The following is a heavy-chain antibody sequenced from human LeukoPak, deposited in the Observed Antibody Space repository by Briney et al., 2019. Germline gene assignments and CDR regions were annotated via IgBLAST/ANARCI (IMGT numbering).Heavy chain of an antibody. CDR1: GYTFTSYG. Sequence: GASVKVSCKASGYTFTSYGISWVRQAPGQGLEWMGWISAYNGNTNYAQKLQGRVTMTTDTSTSTAYMELRSLRSEDTAVYYCARGVAAAAPLPRIDYMDVWGKGTTVTVSS. J-gene: IGHJ6*03. V-gene: IGHV1-18*01. CDR3: ARGVAAAAPLPRIDYMDV. CDR2: ISAYNGNT. D-gene: IGHD6-13*01.